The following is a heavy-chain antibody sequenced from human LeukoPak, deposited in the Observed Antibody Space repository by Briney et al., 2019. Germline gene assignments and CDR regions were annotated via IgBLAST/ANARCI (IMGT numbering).Heavy chain of an antibody. J-gene: IGHJ4*02. CDR3: ARSPSMVRGVIRVFDY. Sequence: PGGSLRLSCAASGFTFSIYWMSWVRQAPGKGLEWVANIKQDGSEKYYVDSVKGRFTISRDSAKNSLYLQMNSLRAEDTAVYYCARSPSMVRGVIRVFDYWGQGTLVTVSS. V-gene: IGHV3-7*03. CDR2: IKQDGSEK. D-gene: IGHD3-10*01. CDR1: GFTFSIYW.